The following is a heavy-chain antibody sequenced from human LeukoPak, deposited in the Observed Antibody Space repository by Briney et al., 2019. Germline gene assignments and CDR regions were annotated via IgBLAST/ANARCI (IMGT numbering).Heavy chain of an antibody. CDR3: ARGIFSCSNNSCREGWFDP. V-gene: IGHV4-34*01. CDR1: GESFNDYS. J-gene: IGHJ5*02. D-gene: IGHD2-2*01. CDR2: INHSGTT. Sequence: SETLSLTCTVYGESFNDYSWSWIRQPPGKGLEWIGEINHSGTTNYNPSLKSRVTMSVDTSKNQFSLNLRSVTAADTAVYYCARGIFSCSNNSCREGWFDPWGQGTLVTVSS.